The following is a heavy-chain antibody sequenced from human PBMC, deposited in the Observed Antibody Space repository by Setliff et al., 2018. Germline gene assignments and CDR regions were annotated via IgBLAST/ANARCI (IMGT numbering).Heavy chain of an antibody. J-gene: IGHJ6*03. Sequence: PSETLSLTCAVYGGSFSGYYWTWIRQSAGKGLEWIGRVYTTGSTAFNPSLNSRVTMSLDKSKNQFSLKLYSVTAADTAVYFCARVRITPYCMDVWGKGTTVTVSS. CDR3: ARVRITPYCMDV. D-gene: IGHD3-10*01. CDR1: GGSFSGYY. CDR2: VYTTGST. V-gene: IGHV4-59*10.